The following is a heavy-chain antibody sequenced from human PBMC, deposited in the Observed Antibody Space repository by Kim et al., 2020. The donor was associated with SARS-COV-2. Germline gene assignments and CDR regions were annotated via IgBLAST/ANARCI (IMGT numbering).Heavy chain of an antibody. CDR3: AKDIPGRYCSGGSCYGAFDY. V-gene: IGHV3-23*01. D-gene: IGHD2-15*01. J-gene: IGHJ4*02. Sequence: RFTISRDNSKNTLYLQRNSLRAEDTAVYYCAKDIPGRYCSGGSCYGAFDYWGQGTLVTVSS.